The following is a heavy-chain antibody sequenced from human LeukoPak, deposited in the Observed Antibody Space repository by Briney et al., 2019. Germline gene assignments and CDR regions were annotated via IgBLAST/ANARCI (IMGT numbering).Heavy chain of an antibody. CDR3: AREARSGYEGFWSDP. CDR2: IYYSGST. D-gene: IGHD5-12*01. V-gene: IGHV4-39*07. CDR1: GGSISSSSYY. Sequence: SETLSLTCTVSGGSISSSSYYWGWIRQPPGKGLEWIGSIYYSGSTYYNPSLKSRVTISVDTSKNQLSLKLSSVTAADTAVYYCAREARSGYEGFWSDPWGQGTVVTVSS. J-gene: IGHJ5*02.